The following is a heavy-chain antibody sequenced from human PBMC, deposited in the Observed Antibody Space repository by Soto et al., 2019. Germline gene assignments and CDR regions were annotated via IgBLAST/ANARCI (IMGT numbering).Heavy chain of an antibody. CDR1: GFTVSSYA. CDR3: AKDTYRPVSDA. D-gene: IGHD3-16*01. Sequence: GSLRLAGAASGFTVSSYAMSWVRQAPGKGLEWVSAISGIGGSTYYADSVKGRFTISRDNSKNTLYLQMNSLRAEDTAVYYCAKDTYRPVSDAWGQGTLVTVSS. V-gene: IGHV3-23*01. CDR2: ISGIGGST. J-gene: IGHJ5*02.